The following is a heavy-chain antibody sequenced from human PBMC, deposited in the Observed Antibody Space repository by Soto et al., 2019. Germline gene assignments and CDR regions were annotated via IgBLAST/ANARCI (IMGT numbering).Heavy chain of an antibody. Sequence: QVQLVESGGGVVQPGRSLRLSCAASGLTFSSYAMHWVRQAPGKGLEWVAVISYDGSNKYYADSVKGRFTISRDNSKNKLDLQMNSLRAEDTAVYYCARDGPSMGYCSGGSCYPTYYFDYWGQGTLVTVSS. J-gene: IGHJ4*02. CDR2: ISYDGSNK. D-gene: IGHD2-15*01. CDR3: ARDGPSMGYCSGGSCYPTYYFDY. V-gene: IGHV3-30-3*01. CDR1: GLTFSSYA.